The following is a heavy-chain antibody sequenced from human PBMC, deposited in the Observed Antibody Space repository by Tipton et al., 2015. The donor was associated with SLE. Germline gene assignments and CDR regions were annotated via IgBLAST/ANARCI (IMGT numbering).Heavy chain of an antibody. CDR2: IYYSGST. CDR1: GGSISNNNW. D-gene: IGHD4-23*01. J-gene: IGHJ3*02. Sequence: TLSLTCAVSGGSISNNNWWNWVRQPPGKGLEWIGYIYYSGSTKYNPSLRSRVTISVDTSKNQFSLRLSSVTAADTAVYYCASLTPGNLAFDIWGQGTMVTVSS. CDR3: ASLTPGNLAFDI. V-gene: IGHV4-4*02.